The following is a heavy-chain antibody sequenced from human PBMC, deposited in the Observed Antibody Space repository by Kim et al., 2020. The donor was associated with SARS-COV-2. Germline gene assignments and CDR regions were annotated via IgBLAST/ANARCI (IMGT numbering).Heavy chain of an antibody. CDR2: RT. J-gene: IGHJ4*02. Sequence: RTSYAQKFQGRVTMTRDTSTSTVYMELSSLRSEDTAVYYCARDPGSTHHYWGQGTLVTVSS. CDR3: ARDPGSTHHY. V-gene: IGHV1-46*01. D-gene: IGHD6-13*01.